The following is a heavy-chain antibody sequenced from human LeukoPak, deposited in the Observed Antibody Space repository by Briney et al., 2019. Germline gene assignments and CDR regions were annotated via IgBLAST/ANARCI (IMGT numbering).Heavy chain of an antibody. J-gene: IGHJ4*02. D-gene: IGHD3-22*01. Sequence: SETLSLTCAVYGVSFSGYYWSWIRQPPGKGLEWIGEINHSGSTNYNPSLKSRVTISVHTSKNQFSLKLSSVTAADTAVYYCARPRVLDSSGFDYWGQGTLVTVSS. V-gene: IGHV4-34*01. CDR1: GVSFSGYY. CDR3: ARPRVLDSSGFDY. CDR2: INHSGST.